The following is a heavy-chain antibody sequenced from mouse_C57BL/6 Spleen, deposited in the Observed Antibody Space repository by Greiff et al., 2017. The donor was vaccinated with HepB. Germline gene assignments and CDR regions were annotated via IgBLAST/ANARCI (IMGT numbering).Heavy chain of an antibody. CDR1: GFSLTSYG. J-gene: IGHJ1*03. Sequence: QVQLKESGPGLVQPSQSLSITCTVSGFSLTSYGVHWVRQSPGKGLEWLGVIWSGGSTDYNAAFISRLSISKDNSKSQVFFKMNSLQADDTAIYYCARYYDYGYWYFDVWGTGTTVTVSS. D-gene: IGHD2-4*01. CDR2: IWSGGST. V-gene: IGHV2-2*01. CDR3: ARYYDYGYWYFDV.